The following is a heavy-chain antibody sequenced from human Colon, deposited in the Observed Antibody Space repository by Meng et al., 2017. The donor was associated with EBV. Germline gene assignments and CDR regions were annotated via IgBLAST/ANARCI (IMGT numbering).Heavy chain of an antibody. J-gene: IGHJ1*01. CDR1: GDSITNHNW. Sequence: QVHWRESGPALVKPSAPLSLTCAFAGDSITNHNWWAWVRQPPGKGLEWIGEIPHRGSSAYNPSLKSRVSMSIDKSKNQFSLKLTSVTAADTAVYHCLRGSGGSVWGQGTLVTVSS. D-gene: IGHD3-10*01. V-gene: IGHV4-4*02. CDR2: IPHRGSS. CDR3: LRGSGGSV.